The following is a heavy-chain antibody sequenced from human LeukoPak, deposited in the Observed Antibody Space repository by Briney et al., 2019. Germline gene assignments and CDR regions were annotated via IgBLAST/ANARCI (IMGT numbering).Heavy chain of an antibody. Sequence: PSETLSLTCTVSGGSISNSSYYWGWIRQPPGKELEWIGSIYYSGSTYYNPSLKSRVTISVDTSRNQFSLKLSSVTAADTAVYYCARRVLANDAFDIWGQGTMVTVSS. D-gene: IGHD3-3*01. CDR1: GGSISNSSYY. V-gene: IGHV4-39*01. J-gene: IGHJ3*02. CDR2: IYYSGST. CDR3: ARRVLANDAFDI.